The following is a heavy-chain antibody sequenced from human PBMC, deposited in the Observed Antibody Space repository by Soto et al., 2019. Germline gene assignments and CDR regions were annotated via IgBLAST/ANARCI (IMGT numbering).Heavy chain of an antibody. V-gene: IGHV3-33*01. CDR1: GFTFSSYG. CDR2: IWYDGSNK. Sequence: GGSLRLSCAASGFTFSSYGMHWVRQAPGKGLEWVAVIWYDGSNKYYADSVKGRFTISRDNSKNTLYLQMNSLRAEDTAVYYCARDSSVVVAGLNGMDVWGQGTTVTVSS. CDR3: ARDSSVVVAGLNGMDV. D-gene: IGHD2-15*01. J-gene: IGHJ6*02.